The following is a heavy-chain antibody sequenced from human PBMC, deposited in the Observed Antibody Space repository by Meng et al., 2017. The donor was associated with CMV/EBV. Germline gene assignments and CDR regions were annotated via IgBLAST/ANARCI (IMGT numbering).Heavy chain of an antibody. J-gene: IGHJ4*02. V-gene: IGHV3-7*01. CDR3: AREPVSSY. CDR2: IKQDGSEK. D-gene: IGHD3-16*01. CDR1: GFTFSSYW. Sequence: GESLKISCAASGFTFSSYWMSWVRQAPGKGLEWVANIKQDGSEKYYVDSVKGRFTISRDNAKNSLYLQMNSPRAEDTAVYYCAREPVSSYWGQGTLVTVSS.